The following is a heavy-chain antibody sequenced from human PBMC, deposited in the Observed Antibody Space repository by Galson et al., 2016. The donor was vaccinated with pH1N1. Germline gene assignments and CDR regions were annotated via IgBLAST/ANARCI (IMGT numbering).Heavy chain of an antibody. CDR1: GFTFTTYW. CDR3: ARKGLPDN. V-gene: IGHV3-7*02. D-gene: IGHD2-15*01. Sequence: SLRLSCAASGFTFTTYWMSWVRQAPGKGLEWVANIKQDGSEKYYVHSVKGRLTISRDNAKNSLYLKMNSLRVEDTAVYYCARKGLPDNWGQGILVTVSS. J-gene: IGHJ4*02. CDR2: IKQDGSEK.